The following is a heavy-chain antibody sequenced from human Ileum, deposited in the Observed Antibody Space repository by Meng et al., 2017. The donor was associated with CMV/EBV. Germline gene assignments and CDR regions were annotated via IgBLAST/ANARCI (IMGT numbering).Heavy chain of an antibody. CDR1: GFSVSDCQ. CDR2: ISPSGNSI. D-gene: IGHD2-21*01. V-gene: IGHV3-11*01. Sequence: SMRLSCAAYGFSVSDCQMSWIRQTPGKGLEWVAYISPSGNSIYYADSVKGRFTISRDNAKNALFLQVSSLRPEDTAVYYCVSPPVGVWGQGTLVTVSS. J-gene: IGHJ4*02. CDR3: VSPPVGV.